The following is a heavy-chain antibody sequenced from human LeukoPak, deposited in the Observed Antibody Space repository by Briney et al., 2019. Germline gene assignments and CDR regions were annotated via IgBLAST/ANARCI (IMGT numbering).Heavy chain of an antibody. D-gene: IGHD3-22*01. CDR1: GFTFSSYA. J-gene: IGHJ4*02. V-gene: IGHV3-23*01. Sequence: GGSLRLSCAASGFTFSSYAMSWVRQAPGKGLEWVSAISGSGGSTYYADSVKGRFTISRDNAKNSLYLQMNSLRAEDTAVYYCASRTYYYDSSGLPFDYWGQGTLVTVSS. CDR2: ISGSGGST. CDR3: ASRTYYYDSSGLPFDY.